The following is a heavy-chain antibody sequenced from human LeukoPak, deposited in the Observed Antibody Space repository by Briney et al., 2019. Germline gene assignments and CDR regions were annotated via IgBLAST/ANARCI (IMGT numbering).Heavy chain of an antibody. CDR3: AKVPDFYASGPFDY. J-gene: IGHJ4*02. CDR2: IRGDGDGT. V-gene: IGHV3-23*01. CDR1: GFTFSRYA. Sequence: PGGSLRLSCAASGFTFSRYALSWVRQAPGKGLEWVSSIRGDGDGTYYADSVKGRFTISRDNARNTLYLQMNSLRAEDTAVYYCAKVPDFYASGPFDYWGQGTLVIVSS. D-gene: IGHD3-10*01.